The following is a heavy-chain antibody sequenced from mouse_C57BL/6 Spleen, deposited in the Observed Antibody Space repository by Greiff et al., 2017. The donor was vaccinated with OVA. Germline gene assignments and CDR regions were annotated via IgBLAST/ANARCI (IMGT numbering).Heavy chain of an antibody. J-gene: IGHJ2*01. CDR1: GFTFTDYY. CDR2: IRNKANGYTT. CDR3: AKTPQGFYFDY. D-gene: IGHD3-2*02. V-gene: IGHV7-3*03. Sequence: DVHLVESGGGLVQPGGSLSLSCAASGFTFTDYYMSWVRQPPGKALEWLGFIRNKANGYTTEYSASVKGRFTISRDNSQSILYLQMNALRAEDSATYYCAKTPQGFYFDYWGQGTTLTVSS.